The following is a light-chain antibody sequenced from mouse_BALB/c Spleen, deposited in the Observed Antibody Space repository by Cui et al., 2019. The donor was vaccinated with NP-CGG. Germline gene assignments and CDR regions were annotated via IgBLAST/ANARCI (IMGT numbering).Light chain of an antibody. J-gene: IGLJ1*01. V-gene: IGLV1*01. CDR2: GTN. CDR1: TGAVTTSNY. Sequence: QAFVTKESALTTSPGETVTLTGRSSTGAVTTSNYANWVQEKPDHLFTVLIGGTNNRAPGVPARFSGSLIGDKAALTITGAQTEDEAIYFCALWYSNHWVFGGGTKLTVL. CDR3: ALWYSNHWV.